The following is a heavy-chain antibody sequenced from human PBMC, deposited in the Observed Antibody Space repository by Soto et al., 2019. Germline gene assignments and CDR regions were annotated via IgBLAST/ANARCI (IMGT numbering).Heavy chain of an antibody. CDR1: GGSISSYY. J-gene: IGHJ4*02. Sequence: QVQLQESGPGLVKPSETLSPTCTVSGGSISSYYWSWIRQPPGKGLEWIGYIYYSGSTNYNPSLKSRVTISVDTSKNQFSLKLSSVTAADTAVYYCARLYDGYPFDYWGQGTLVTVSS. D-gene: IGHD3-10*01. CDR3: ARLYDGYPFDY. V-gene: IGHV4-59*01. CDR2: IYYSGST.